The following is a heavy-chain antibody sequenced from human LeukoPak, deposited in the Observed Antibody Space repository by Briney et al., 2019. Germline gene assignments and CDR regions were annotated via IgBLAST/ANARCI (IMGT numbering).Heavy chain of an antibody. CDR3: ARHDSSGYRVLKYYYYMDV. CDR2: IIPIFGTA. V-gene: IGHV1-69*06. CDR1: GCTFSSYA. D-gene: IGHD3-22*01. Sequence: ASVKVSCKASGCTFSSYAISWVRQAPGQGLEWMGGIIPIFGTANYAQKFQGRVTITADKSTSTAYMELSSLRSEDTAVYYCARHDSSGYRVLKYYYYMDVWGKGTTVTVSS. J-gene: IGHJ6*03.